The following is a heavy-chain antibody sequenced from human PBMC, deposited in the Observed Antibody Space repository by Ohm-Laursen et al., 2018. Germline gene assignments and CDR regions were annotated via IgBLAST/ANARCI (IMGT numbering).Heavy chain of an antibody. Sequence: SLRLSCSASGFTFPNYAMSWVRQAPGKGLEWVSGISGSRGTTCYADSVRGRFTISRDNSKNTLYLQMNSLRAEDTAVYYCVPYGSGYPLPGMDVWGQGTTVTVSS. D-gene: IGHD2-15*01. CDR3: VPYGSGYPLPGMDV. CDR2: ISGSRGTT. CDR1: GFTFPNYA. V-gene: IGHV3-23*01. J-gene: IGHJ6*02.